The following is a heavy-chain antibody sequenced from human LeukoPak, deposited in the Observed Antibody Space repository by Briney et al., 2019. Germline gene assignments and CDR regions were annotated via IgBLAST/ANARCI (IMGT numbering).Heavy chain of an antibody. CDR3: ARVTDDFWSGYYLSGRSLDY. CDR1: GFTFSSYW. D-gene: IGHD3-3*01. V-gene: IGHV3-74*01. Sequence: GGSLRLSCAASGFTFSSYWMHWVRQAPGKGLVWVSRINSDGSSTSYADSVKGRFTISRDNAKNTLYLQMNSLRAEDTAVYYCARVTDDFWSGYYLSGRSLDYWGQGTVVTVSS. J-gene: IGHJ4*02. CDR2: INSDGSST.